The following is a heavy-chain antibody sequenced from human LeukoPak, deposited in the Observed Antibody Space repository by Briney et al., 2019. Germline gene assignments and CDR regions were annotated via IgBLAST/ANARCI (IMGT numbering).Heavy chain of an antibody. CDR2: IIPIFGTA. V-gene: IGHV1-69*05. CDR1: GGTFSSYA. J-gene: IGHJ3*02. CDR3: ARDLTADIVVVPAAMTGVNAFDI. D-gene: IGHD2-2*01. Sequence: GASVKVSCKASGGTFSSYAISWVRQAPGQGLEWMGRIIPIFGTANYAQKFKGSVTITTDESTSTAYMELSSLRSEDTAVYYCARDLTADIVVVPAAMTGVNAFDIWGQGTMVTVSS.